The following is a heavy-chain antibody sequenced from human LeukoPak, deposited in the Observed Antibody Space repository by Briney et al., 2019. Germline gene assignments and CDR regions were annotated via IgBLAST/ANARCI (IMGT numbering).Heavy chain of an antibody. Sequence: KPSETLSLTCTVSGGSISSSSYYWGWIRQPPGKGLEWIGSIYYSGSTYYNPSLKSRVTISVDTSKNQFSLKLCSVTAADTAVYYCARQPYSSSDGSRYWGQGTLVTVSS. J-gene: IGHJ4*02. D-gene: IGHD6-13*01. CDR1: GGSISSSSYY. CDR2: IYYSGST. CDR3: ARQPYSSSDGSRY. V-gene: IGHV4-39*01.